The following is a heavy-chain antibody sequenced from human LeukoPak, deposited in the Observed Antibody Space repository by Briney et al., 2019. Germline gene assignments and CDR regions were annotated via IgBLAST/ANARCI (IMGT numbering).Heavy chain of an antibody. V-gene: IGHV4-59*12. CDR3: ASVDYYDSSGDGPNHDY. CDR1: GGSFSSYY. J-gene: IGHJ4*02. CDR2: IYYSGST. Sequence: PSETLSLTCAVYGGSFSSYYWSWIRQPPGKGLEWIGYIYYSGSTNYNPSLKSRVTISVDTSKNQFSLKLSSVTAADTAVYYCASVDYYDSSGDGPNHDYWGQGTLVTVSS. D-gene: IGHD3-22*01.